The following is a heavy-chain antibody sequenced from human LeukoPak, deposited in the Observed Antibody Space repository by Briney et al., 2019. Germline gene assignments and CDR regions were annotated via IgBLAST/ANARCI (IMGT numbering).Heavy chain of an antibody. CDR1: GGSISSSSYY. V-gene: IGHV4-39*01. J-gene: IGHJ4*02. CDR3: ARRIIWFGESD. Sequence: SETLSLTCTVSGGSISSSSYYWRWIRQPPGKGLEWIGSIYYSGSTYYNPSLKSRVTISVDTSKNQFSLKLSSVTAADTAVYYCARRIIWFGESDWGQGTLVTVSS. D-gene: IGHD3-10*01. CDR2: IYYSGST.